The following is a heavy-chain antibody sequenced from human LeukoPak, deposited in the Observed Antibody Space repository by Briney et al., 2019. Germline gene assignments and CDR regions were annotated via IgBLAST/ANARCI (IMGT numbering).Heavy chain of an antibody. CDR3: ARETPRRGETRDGYR. Sequence: GSLRLSCAASGFTFSSYWMNWVRQAPGKGLEWVANIRQDGSEKFYVDSVKGRFTISRDNAKNSLYLQMNSLRAEDTAVYYCARETPRRGETRDGYRWGQGTLVTVSS. CDR2: IRQDGSEK. V-gene: IGHV3-7*01. CDR1: GFTFSSYW. D-gene: IGHD5-24*01. J-gene: IGHJ4*02.